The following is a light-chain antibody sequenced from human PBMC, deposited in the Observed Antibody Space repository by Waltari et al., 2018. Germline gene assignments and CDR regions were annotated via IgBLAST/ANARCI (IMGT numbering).Light chain of an antibody. CDR1: QNILYNSNNKNY. V-gene: IGKV4-1*01. Sequence: DSLPVSLGERATINCKSSQNILYNSNNKNYLAWYQQKPGQPPKLLIYWASTRESGVPDRFSGSGSGTDFTLTISSLQAEDVAVYYCQQYFGTPWTFGQGTKVEIK. CDR3: QQYFGTPWT. CDR2: WAS. J-gene: IGKJ1*01.